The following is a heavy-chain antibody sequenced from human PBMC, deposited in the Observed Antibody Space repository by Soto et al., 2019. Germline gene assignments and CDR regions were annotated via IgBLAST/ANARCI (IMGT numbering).Heavy chain of an antibody. V-gene: IGHV1-2*04. J-gene: IGHJ3*02. CDR1: GYTFTGYY. CDR3: AREGERRTMIVVVDAQAFDI. CDR2: INPNSGGT. D-gene: IGHD3-22*01. Sequence: GASVKVSCKASGYTFTGYYMHWVRQAPGQGLEWMGWINPNSGGTNYAQKFQGWVTMTRDTSISTAYMELSRLRSDDTAVYYCAREGERRTMIVVVDAQAFDIWGQGTMVTVSS.